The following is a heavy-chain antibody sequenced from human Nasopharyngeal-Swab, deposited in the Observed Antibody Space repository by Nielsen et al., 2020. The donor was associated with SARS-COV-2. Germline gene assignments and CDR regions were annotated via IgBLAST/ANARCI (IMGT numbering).Heavy chain of an antibody. CDR2: IDWDDDK. J-gene: IGHJ6*02. CDR3: ARMVVAGNRWGSGYYYYGMDV. Sequence: WIRQPPGKALEWLALIDWDDDKYYSTSLKTRLTISKDTSKNQVVLTMTNMDPVDTATYYCARMVVAGNRWGSGYYYYGMDVWGQGTTVTVSS. D-gene: IGHD6-19*01. V-gene: IGHV2-70*01.